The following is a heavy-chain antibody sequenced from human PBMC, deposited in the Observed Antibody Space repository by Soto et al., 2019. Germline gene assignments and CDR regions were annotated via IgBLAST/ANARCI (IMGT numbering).Heavy chain of an antibody. V-gene: IGHV3-30*18. Sequence: GGSLRLSCAASGFTFSSYGMHWVRQAPGKGLEWVAVISYDGSNKYYADSVKGRFTISRDNSKNTLYLQMNSLRAEDTAVYYCAKEIRYCSGGSCYYYGMDVWGQGXTVTVYS. D-gene: IGHD2-15*01. CDR3: AKEIRYCSGGSCYYYGMDV. CDR2: ISYDGSNK. J-gene: IGHJ6*02. CDR1: GFTFSSYG.